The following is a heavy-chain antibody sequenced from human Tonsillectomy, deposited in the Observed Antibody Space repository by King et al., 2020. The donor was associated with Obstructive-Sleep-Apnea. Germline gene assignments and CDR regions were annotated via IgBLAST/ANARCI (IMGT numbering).Heavy chain of an antibody. J-gene: IGHJ4*02. CDR1: GDSISTYY. CDR3: ARRVAVKPRYYFDF. Sequence: LQESGPGLVKPSETLSLTCTISGDSISTYYWTWIRQPPGKGLEWIGYIYYSGSTNYNPSLKSRVTMSVDTSKNQFSLMLNSMTAADTAVYYCARRVAVKPRYYFDFWGQGILVTVSA. D-gene: IGHD2-21*01. CDR2: IYYSGST. V-gene: IGHV4-59*12.